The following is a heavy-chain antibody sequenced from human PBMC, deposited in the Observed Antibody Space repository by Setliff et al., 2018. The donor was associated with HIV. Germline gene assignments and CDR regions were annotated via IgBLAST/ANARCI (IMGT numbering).Heavy chain of an antibody. CDR3: VRTIGNWGPGNH. V-gene: IGHV3-11*03. CDR2: ISGSGEAT. CDR1: GFIFSDYY. D-gene: IGHD3-10*01. J-gene: IGHJ5*02. Sequence: GGSLRLSCAASGFIFSDYYMNWIRQAPGKGLEWVSYISGSGEATSYADSVKGRFTISRDNAKNTLYLQMNSLRVEDTAVYYCVRTIGNWGPGNHWGQGTLVTVSS.